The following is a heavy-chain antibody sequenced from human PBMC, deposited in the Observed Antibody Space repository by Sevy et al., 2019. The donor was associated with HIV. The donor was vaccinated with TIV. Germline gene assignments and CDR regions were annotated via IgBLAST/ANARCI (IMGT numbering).Heavy chain of an antibody. J-gene: IGHJ3*02. V-gene: IGHV4-34*01. CDR1: GGSFSGYY. Sequence: SETLSLTCAVYGGSFSGYYWSWIRQPPGKGLEWIGEINHSGSTNYNPSLKSRVTISVDTSKNQFSLKLSSVTAADTAVYYCARGLMSRDRGSDAFDIWGQGTMVTVSS. D-gene: IGHD2-15*01. CDR3: ARGLMSRDRGSDAFDI. CDR2: INHSGST.